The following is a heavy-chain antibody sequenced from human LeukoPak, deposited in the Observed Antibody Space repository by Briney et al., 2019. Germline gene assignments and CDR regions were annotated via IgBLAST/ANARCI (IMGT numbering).Heavy chain of an antibody. CDR3: ARHSGTYHFDY. CDR2: IYNSGST. V-gene: IGHV4-59*08. D-gene: IGHD1-26*01. J-gene: IGHJ4*02. Sequence: SETLSLTCTVSGGSTSGYSWSWIRQPPGKGLEWIGYIYNSGSTSYNPALKSRVTISGDTSRNQSSLKLSPVTAADTAVYYCARHSGTYHFDYWGQGTPVTVSS. CDR1: GGSTSGYS.